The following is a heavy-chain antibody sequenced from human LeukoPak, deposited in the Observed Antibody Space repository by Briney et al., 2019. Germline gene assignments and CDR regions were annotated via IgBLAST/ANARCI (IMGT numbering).Heavy chain of an antibody. Sequence: GGSLRLSCAASGFTVSSNYMSWVRQAPGKGLEWVSVIYSGGSTYYADSVKGRFAISRDNSKNTLYLQMNSLRAEDTAVYYCVKGDYYDSSGSPGYWGQGTLVTVSS. CDR1: GFTVSSNY. V-gene: IGHV3-53*01. CDR2: IYSGGST. D-gene: IGHD3-22*01. J-gene: IGHJ4*02. CDR3: VKGDYYDSSGSPGY.